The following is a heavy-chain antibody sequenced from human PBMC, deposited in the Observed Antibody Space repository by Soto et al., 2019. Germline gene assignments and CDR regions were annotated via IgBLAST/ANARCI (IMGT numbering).Heavy chain of an antibody. Sequence: GGSLRLSCADSGFAFSGSAMYWVRQASGKGPEWVGRIRSKGHNYATEYAASVKGRFIISRDDSKNTAYLQMNSLQTEDTAVYYCTRDLFSYDYSGILWFDPWGQGTLVTVSS. CDR1: GFAFSGSA. CDR3: TRDLFSYDYSGILWFDP. D-gene: IGHD3-16*01. J-gene: IGHJ5*02. V-gene: IGHV3-73*01. CDR2: IRSKGHNYAT.